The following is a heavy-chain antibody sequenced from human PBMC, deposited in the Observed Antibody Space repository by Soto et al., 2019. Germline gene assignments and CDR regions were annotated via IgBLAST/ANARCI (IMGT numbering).Heavy chain of an antibody. CDR1: GDAFKSYA. J-gene: IGHJ4*02. V-gene: IGHV1-69*06. D-gene: IGHD4-17*01. CDR3: ARDPTNDYGDDTFDY. Sequence: QVLLVQSGSEVKKAGSSVKVSCKASGDAFKSYAIHWVRQAPGQGLEYMGWIIPSYDRTKYAQKFQGRLTLTADMYTSTVYMELSSLRSEDTAVYYCARDPTNDYGDDTFDYWGQGTKVIVSS. CDR2: IIPSYDRT.